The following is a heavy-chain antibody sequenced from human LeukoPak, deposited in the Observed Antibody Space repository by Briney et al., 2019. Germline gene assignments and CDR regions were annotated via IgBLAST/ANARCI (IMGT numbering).Heavy chain of an antibody. CDR3: AKYVSAKGPPYALDV. V-gene: IGHV3-23*01. CDR1: EFTFSSYA. J-gene: IGHJ6*02. D-gene: IGHD2/OR15-2a*01. Sequence: GGSLRLSCAASEFTFSSYAMQWVRQAPGKGLEWVSGISASGGSTRYADSVKGRFTISRDNSKNTLYLQMNSLRAEDTAVYYCAKYVSAKGPPYALDVWGQGTTVTVPS. CDR2: ISASGGST.